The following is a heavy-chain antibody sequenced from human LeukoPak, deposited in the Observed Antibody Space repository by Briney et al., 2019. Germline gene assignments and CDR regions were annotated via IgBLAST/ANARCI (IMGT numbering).Heavy chain of an antibody. Sequence: GESLKISCKVSGYSFTSYCIGWVRQMPGKGLEWMGNIYPGDSGPTYSPSFQGQVTISVDKSTSTAYLQWSSLQASDTAMYYCGMSGDRVPLQDDVFDVWGQGTMVTVST. CDR3: GMSGDRVPLQDDVFDV. V-gene: IGHV5-51*01. J-gene: IGHJ3*01. CDR1: GYSFTSYC. CDR2: IYPGDSGP. D-gene: IGHD1-26*01.